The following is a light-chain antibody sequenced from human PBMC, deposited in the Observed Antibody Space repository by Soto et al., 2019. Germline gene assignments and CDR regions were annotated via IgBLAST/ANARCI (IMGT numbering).Light chain of an antibody. Sequence: DIVMTQSPDSLAVSLGERATINCKSSQSVLYSSNNKNYLAWYQHKPGQPPKVLIYWASTRESGVPDRFSGSGSGTDFTLTISSLQAEDVALYYCQQYYAFPRTFGQGTKLEIK. CDR3: QQYYAFPRT. V-gene: IGKV4-1*01. J-gene: IGKJ2*01. CDR1: QSVLYSSNNKNY. CDR2: WAS.